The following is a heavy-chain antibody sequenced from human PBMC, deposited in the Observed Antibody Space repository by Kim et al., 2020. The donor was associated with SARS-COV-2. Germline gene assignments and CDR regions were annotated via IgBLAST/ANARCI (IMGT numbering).Heavy chain of an antibody. Sequence: ASVKVSCKASGYTFTGYYMHWVRQAPGQGLEWMGWINPNSGGTNYAQKFQGRVTMTRDTSISTAYMELSRLRSDDTAVYYCARANHPYYDFWSGRKKNWFDPWGQGTLVTVSS. V-gene: IGHV1-2*02. CDR3: ARANHPYYDFWSGRKKNWFDP. CDR1: GYTFTGYY. CDR2: INPNSGGT. D-gene: IGHD3-3*01. J-gene: IGHJ5*02.